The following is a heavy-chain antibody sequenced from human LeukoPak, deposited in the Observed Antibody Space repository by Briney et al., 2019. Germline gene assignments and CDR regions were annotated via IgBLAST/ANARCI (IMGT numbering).Heavy chain of an antibody. V-gene: IGHV3-48*04. CDR1: GFTFSSYS. CDR2: ISSSSSTI. D-gene: IGHD2-21*01. J-gene: IGHJ4*02. CDR3: ARVSGGAD. Sequence: PGGSLRLSCAASGFTFSSYSMNWVRQAPGKGLEWVSYISSSSSTIYYADSVKGRFTISRDNAKNSLYLQMNSLRAEDTAVYYCARVSGGADWGQGTLVTVSS.